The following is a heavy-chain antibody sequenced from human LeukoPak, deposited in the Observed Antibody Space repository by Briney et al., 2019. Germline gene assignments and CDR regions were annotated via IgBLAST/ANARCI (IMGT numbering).Heavy chain of an antibody. D-gene: IGHD5-12*01. CDR1: GFTFSSYA. CDR3: ATVIVARGPVAFDI. Sequence: GRSVRLSCAASGFTFSSYAMHWVRQAPGKGLEWVGVISYDGSNKYYAHSVKGRFTISRDNSKNTLYLQLNSLRAEDTAVYYCATVIVARGPVAFDIWGQGTMVTVSS. CDR2: ISYDGSNK. J-gene: IGHJ3*02. V-gene: IGHV3-30*04.